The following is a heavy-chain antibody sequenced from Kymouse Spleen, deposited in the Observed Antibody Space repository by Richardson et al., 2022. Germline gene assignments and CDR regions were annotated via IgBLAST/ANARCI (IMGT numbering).Heavy chain of an antibody. Sequence: QVQLVESGGGVVQPGRSLRLSCAASGFTFSSYGMHWVRQAPGKGLEWVAVIWYDGSNKYYADSVKGRFTISRDNSKNTLYLQMNSLRAEDTAVYYCARAAVAGTTNWFDPWGQGTLVTVSS. CDR2: IWYDGSNK. J-gene: IGHJ5*02. CDR3: ARAAVAGTTNWFDP. V-gene: IGHV3-33*01. CDR1: GFTFSSYG. D-gene: IGHD6-19*01.